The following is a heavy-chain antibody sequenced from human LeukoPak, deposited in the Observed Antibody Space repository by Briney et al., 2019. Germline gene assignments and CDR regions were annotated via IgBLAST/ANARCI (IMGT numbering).Heavy chain of an antibody. J-gene: IGHJ5*02. CDR3: ARRGPYTPFDP. CDR1: GYRFSSYW. Sequence: GESLKISCKGSGYRFSSYWIVWVRQMLGKGMEWMGIIYPGDSDTRYSPSFQGQVTISADKSISTAYLQWSSLKASDTAMYYCARRGPYTPFDPWGQGTLVTVSS. D-gene: IGHD2-15*01. CDR2: IYPGDSDT. V-gene: IGHV5-51*01.